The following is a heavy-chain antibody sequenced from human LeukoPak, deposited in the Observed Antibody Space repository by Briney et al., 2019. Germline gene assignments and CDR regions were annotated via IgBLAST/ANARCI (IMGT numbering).Heavy chain of an antibody. D-gene: IGHD3-22*01. J-gene: IGHJ4*02. Sequence: SETLSLTCTVSGGSISSSSYYWGWIRQPPGKGLEWIGSIYYSGSTYYNPSLKSRVTISVDTSKNQFSLKLSSVTAADTAVYYCSRLPYYYDSSGRYGDYWGQGTLVTVSS. CDR1: GGSISSSSYY. CDR2: IYYSGST. V-gene: IGHV4-39*01. CDR3: SRLPYYYDSSGRYGDY.